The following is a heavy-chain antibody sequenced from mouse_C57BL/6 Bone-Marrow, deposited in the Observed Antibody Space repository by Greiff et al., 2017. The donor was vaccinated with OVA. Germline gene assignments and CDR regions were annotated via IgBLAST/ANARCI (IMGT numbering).Heavy chain of an antibody. D-gene: IGHD4-1*02. CDR3: AIMPSTYYFDY. CDR1: GFTFSSYG. V-gene: IGHV5-6*01. Sequence: EVQLQESGGDLVKPGGSLKLSCAASGFTFSSYGMSWVRQTPDKRLEWVATISSGGSYTYSPDSVKGRFTISRDNAKNTLYLLMSSLKAEDTAMYYCAIMPSTYYFDYWGQGTTLTVSS. CDR2: ISSGGSYT. J-gene: IGHJ2*01.